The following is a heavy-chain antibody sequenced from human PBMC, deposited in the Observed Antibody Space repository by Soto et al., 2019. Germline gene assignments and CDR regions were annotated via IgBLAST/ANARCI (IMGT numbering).Heavy chain of an antibody. Sequence: GGSLRLSCAAAGFTFSSYGMHWVRQAPGKGLEWVAVISYDGSNKYYADSVKGRFTISRDNSKNTLYLQMNSLRAEDTAVYYCAKVLYYYGSGNPSGMDVWGQGTTVTVSS. D-gene: IGHD3-10*01. V-gene: IGHV3-30*18. CDR2: ISYDGSNK. CDR1: GFTFSSYG. J-gene: IGHJ6*02. CDR3: AKVLYYYGSGNPSGMDV.